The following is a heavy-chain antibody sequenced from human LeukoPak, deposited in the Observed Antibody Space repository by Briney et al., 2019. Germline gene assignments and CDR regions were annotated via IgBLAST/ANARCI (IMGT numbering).Heavy chain of an antibody. J-gene: IGHJ5*02. CDR1: GASISSYY. CDR2: IYYSGST. Sequence: PSETLSLTCTVSGASISSYYWNWIRQPPGKGLEWIGYIYYSGSTNYNPSLKSRVTISVDTSKNQFSLKLSSVTAADTAVYYCARGCSAGTPHNWFDPWGQGTLVTVSS. CDR3: ARGCSAGTPHNWFDP. V-gene: IGHV4-59*01. D-gene: IGHD6-13*01.